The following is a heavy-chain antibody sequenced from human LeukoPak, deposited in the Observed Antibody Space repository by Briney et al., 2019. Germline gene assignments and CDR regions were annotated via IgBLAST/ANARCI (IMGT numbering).Heavy chain of an antibody. CDR1: GFTFSSYS. CDR2: ISSSSYI. Sequence: GGSLRLSCAASGFTFSSYSMNWVRQAPGKGLEWVSSISSSSYIYYADSVKGRFTISRDNAKNSLYLQVNSLRAEDTAVYYCARELDTAMATPWGQGTLVTVSS. D-gene: IGHD5-18*01. V-gene: IGHV3-21*01. CDR3: ARELDTAMATP. J-gene: IGHJ5*02.